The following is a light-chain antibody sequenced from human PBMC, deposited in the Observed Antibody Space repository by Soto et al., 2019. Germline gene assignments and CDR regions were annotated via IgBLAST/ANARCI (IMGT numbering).Light chain of an antibody. CDR1: SSDIGGYNH. Sequence: QSVRTHPASGSASSCRWIAIHCNKTSSDIGGYNHVSWYQQHSGKAPKLMIYEVSKRPSGVSNRFSGSKAGNTASLTISGLQAEDEAEYYCSSYTRISTWVFGGGTKVTVL. J-gene: IGLJ3*02. CDR3: SSYTRISTWV. V-gene: IGLV2-14*01. CDR2: EVS.